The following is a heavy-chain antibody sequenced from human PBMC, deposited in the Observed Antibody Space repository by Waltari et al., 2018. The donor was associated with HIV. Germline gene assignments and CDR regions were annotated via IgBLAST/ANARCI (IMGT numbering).Heavy chain of an antibody. CDR3: ARMGLMVYAIGAFDI. CDR1: GFTFRSYW. CDR2: IKQDGNEK. D-gene: IGHD2-8*01. Sequence: EVQLEESGGGLVQPGGSLRLSCAVSGFTFRSYWMSWVCQAPGKGLEWVANIKQDGNEKHYVDSVKGRFTISRDNAKKSLYLQMNSLRAEDTAVYYCARMGLMVYAIGAFDIWGQGTMVTVSS. V-gene: IGHV3-7*01. J-gene: IGHJ3*02.